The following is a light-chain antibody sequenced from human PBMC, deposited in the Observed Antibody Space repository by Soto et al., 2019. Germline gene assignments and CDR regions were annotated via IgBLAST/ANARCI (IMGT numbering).Light chain of an antibody. Sequence: DIVMNQTPLSLSVTPGQPASISCKSIQSLMHTDGKTYLYWYLHMPGQPPHLLIYEVANRFSGGLDRFMGGGSGTNFTLNLSPVEDEDAGVYYCMLSIHLPLFTVGHGTKVDIK. CDR3: MLSIHLPLFT. J-gene: IGKJ3*01. V-gene: IGKV2D-29*01. CDR2: EVA. CDR1: QSLMHTDGKTY.